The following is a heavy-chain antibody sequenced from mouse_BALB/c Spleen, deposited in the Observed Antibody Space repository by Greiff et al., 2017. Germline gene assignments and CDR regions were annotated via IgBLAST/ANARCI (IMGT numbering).Heavy chain of an antibody. V-gene: IGHV5-12-2*01. CDR1: GFTFSSYT. D-gene: IGHD2-1*01. CDR2: ISNGGGST. Sequence: EVKLVESGGGLVQPGGSLKLSCAASGFTFSSYTMSWVRQTPEKRLEWVAYISNGGGSTYYPDTVKGRFTISRDNAKNTLYLQMSSLKSEDTAMYYCARHGAIYYGYAMDYWGQGTSVTVSS. J-gene: IGHJ4*01. CDR3: ARHGAIYYGYAMDY.